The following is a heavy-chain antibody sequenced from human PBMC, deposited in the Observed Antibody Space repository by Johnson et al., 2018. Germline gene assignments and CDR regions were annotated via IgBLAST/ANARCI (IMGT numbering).Heavy chain of an antibody. CDR3: AKDIRDNWNDLVWGAYDI. D-gene: IGHD1-20*01. V-gene: IGHV3-9*01. CDR1: GFTFDDYA. CDR2: ISWNSGSI. Sequence: EVQLVETGGGLVQPGRSLRLSCAASGFTFDDYAMHWVRQAPGKGLEWVSGISWNSGSIGYADSVKGRFTLSRDNAKNSLYLQMNSLRGEDTAFYYCAKDIRDNWNDLVWGAYDIWGQGTMVTVSS. J-gene: IGHJ3*02.